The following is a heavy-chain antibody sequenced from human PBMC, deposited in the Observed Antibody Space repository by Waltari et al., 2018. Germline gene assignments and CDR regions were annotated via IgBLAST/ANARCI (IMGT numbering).Heavy chain of an antibody. CDR3: AKIGVLTANFDY. J-gene: IGHJ4*02. D-gene: IGHD2-21*02. CDR1: GITFSTYA. Sequence: DVQLVDSGGGLVQPGGSLRLSCAASGITFSTYAMGWVRQAPGKGVEGVGSIDNSSRNTVYADSVKGRFTISRDNAKRTLFLQMSSLRAEDTAVYYCAKIGVLTANFDYWGQGALVTVSS. CDR2: IDNSSRNT. V-gene: IGHV3-23*04.